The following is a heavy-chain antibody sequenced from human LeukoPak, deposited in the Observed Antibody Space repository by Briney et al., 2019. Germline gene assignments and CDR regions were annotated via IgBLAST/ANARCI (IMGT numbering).Heavy chain of an antibody. Sequence: GGSLRLSCAASGFSVSTNYMSWVRQAPGKGLEWVSVLYSGANTYYADSVKGRFTISRDNSKNTLYLHINSLRAEDTAVYYCAKDLRYSGSYKGAFDIWGQGTMVTVSS. CDR1: GFSVSTNY. D-gene: IGHD1-26*01. CDR2: LYSGANT. V-gene: IGHV3-66*01. CDR3: AKDLRYSGSYKGAFDI. J-gene: IGHJ3*02.